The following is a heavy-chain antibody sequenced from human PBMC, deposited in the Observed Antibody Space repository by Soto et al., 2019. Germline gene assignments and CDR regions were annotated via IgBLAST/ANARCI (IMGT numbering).Heavy chain of an antibody. D-gene: IGHD5-12*01. Sequence: QITLKESGPTLMKPTQTLTLTCTFSGFSLSTDGVGVGWIRQPPGKAPEWLALIYWNDDKRFSPSLKTRLTITKDTSKNQVVLTLTNMDPVDTATYYCAQLSGYDAGGWFDPWGQGTLVTVSS. CDR3: AQLSGYDAGGWFDP. J-gene: IGHJ5*02. CDR1: GFSLSTDGVG. V-gene: IGHV2-5*01. CDR2: IYWNDDK.